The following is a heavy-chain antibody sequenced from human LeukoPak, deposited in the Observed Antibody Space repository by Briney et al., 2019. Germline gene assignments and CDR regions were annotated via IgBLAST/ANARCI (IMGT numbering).Heavy chain of an antibody. V-gene: IGHV3-20*04. CDR1: GFTFDDYG. D-gene: IGHD3-10*01. CDR3: ARRGGSGSPIDY. CDR2: INWSGGST. Sequence: GGSLRLSCAASGFTFDDYGMSWVRQAPGKGLEWVSGINWSGGSTGYADSVKGRFTISRDNAKNSLYLQMNSLRAEDTAVYYCARRGGSGSPIDYWGQGTLVTVSS. J-gene: IGHJ4*02.